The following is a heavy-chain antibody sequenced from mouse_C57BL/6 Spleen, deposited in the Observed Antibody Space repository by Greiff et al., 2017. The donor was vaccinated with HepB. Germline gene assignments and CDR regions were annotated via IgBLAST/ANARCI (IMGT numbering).Heavy chain of an antibody. J-gene: IGHJ2*01. V-gene: IGHV1-64*01. D-gene: IGHD1-1*01. Sequence: VQLQQPGAELVKPGASVKLSCKASGYTFTSYWMHWVKQRPGQGLEWIGMIHPNSGSTNYNEKFKSKATLTVDKSSSTAYMQLSSLTSDDSAVYYCASDYGRMFDYWGQGTTLTVSS. CDR2: IHPNSGST. CDR1: GYTFTSYW. CDR3: ASDYGRMFDY.